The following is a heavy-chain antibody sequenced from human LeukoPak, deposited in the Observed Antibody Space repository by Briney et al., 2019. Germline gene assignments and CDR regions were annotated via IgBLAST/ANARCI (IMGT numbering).Heavy chain of an antibody. D-gene: IGHD2-2*02. V-gene: IGHV3-23*01. CDR2: FGDSGDSA. J-gene: IGHJ4*02. Sequence: PGGSLRLSCAASGFSISNYVMTWVRQAPGKGLEWVSGFGDSGDSAFYADSVKGRFTISRDNAKNTVFLQMDSLRAEDTAVYYCARGSNYCSSISCHMNDWGQGTLVTVSS. CDR3: ARGSNYCSSISCHMND. CDR1: GFSISNYV.